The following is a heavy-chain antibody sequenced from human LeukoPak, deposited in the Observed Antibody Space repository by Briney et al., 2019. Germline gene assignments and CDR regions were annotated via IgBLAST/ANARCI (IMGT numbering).Heavy chain of an antibody. CDR1: GFTFSSYG. Sequence: PGGSLRLSCAASGFTFSSYGMHWVRQAPGKGLEWVAVIWYDGSNKYYADSVKGRFTIYRDNSKNTLYLQMNSLRAEDTAVYYCARDLTLGYYYDSPDWFDPWGQGTLVTVSS. J-gene: IGHJ5*02. V-gene: IGHV3-33*01. CDR2: IWYDGSNK. D-gene: IGHD3-22*01. CDR3: ARDLTLGYYYDSPDWFDP.